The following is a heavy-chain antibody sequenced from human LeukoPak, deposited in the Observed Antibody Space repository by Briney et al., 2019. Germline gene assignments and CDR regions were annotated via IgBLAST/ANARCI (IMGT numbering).Heavy chain of an antibody. CDR2: IYHSGST. V-gene: IGHV4-38-2*01. CDR3: ARHEAEMATILGNY. D-gene: IGHD5-24*01. CDR1: GYSISSGYC. Sequence: SETLSLTCAVSGYSISSGYCWGWIRQPPGKGLEWIGSIYHSGSTFYNPSLKSRVTISVDTSKNQFSLRLSSVTASDTAVYYCARHEAEMATILGNYWGQGTLVTVSS. J-gene: IGHJ4*02.